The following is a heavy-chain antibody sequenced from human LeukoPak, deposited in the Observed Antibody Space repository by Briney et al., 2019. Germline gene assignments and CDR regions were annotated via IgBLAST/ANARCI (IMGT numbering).Heavy chain of an antibody. J-gene: IGHJ6*04. Sequence: GGSLRLSCAASGFTFSTYAMSWVRQAPGKGLEWVSGISGSGSSTFDADSVKGRFTISRDNSKNTLFLQMNSLRAEDTALYYCAKTTTSYYDFWSGWDVWGKGTTVTVSS. CDR2: ISGSGSST. V-gene: IGHV3-23*01. CDR1: GFTFSTYA. D-gene: IGHD3-3*01. CDR3: AKTTTSYYDFWSGWDV.